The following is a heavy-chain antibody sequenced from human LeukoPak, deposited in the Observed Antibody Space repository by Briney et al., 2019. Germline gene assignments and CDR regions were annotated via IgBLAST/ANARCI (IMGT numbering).Heavy chain of an antibody. J-gene: IGHJ6*03. D-gene: IGHD5-18*01. V-gene: IGHV3-74*01. CDR3: ARDSSDEQLWPRGYMDV. Sequence: PGGSLRLSCAASALTFRTYWMHWVRQAPGEGLVWVSRINPDGSSTTYADSVKGRFTISRDNAKNTLYLQMNSLRAEDTAVYYCARDSSDEQLWPRGYMDVWGKGTTVTVSS. CDR2: INPDGSST. CDR1: ALTFRTYW.